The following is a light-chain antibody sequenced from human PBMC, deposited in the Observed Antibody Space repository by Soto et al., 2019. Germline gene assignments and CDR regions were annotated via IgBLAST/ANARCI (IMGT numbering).Light chain of an antibody. Sequence: IKMTHAPSTLSGSLGDIVTITFRASHTISSWLAWYQQKPGKAPKLLIYKASTLKSGVPSRFSGSGSGTEFTLTISSLQPDDFATYYCQHYNSYSEAFGQGTKV. CDR2: KAS. CDR1: HTISSW. V-gene: IGKV1-5*03. J-gene: IGKJ1*01. CDR3: QHYNSYSEA.